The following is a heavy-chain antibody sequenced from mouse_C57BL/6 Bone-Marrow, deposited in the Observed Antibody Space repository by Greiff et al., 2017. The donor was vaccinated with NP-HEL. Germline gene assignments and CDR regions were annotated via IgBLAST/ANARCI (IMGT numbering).Heavy chain of an antibody. CDR2: IYPGSGNT. CDR3: ARLGAWFAY. V-gene: IGHV1-76*01. J-gene: IGHJ3*01. D-gene: IGHD2-14*01. Sequence: QVQLKESGAELVRPGASVKLSCKASGYTFTDYYINWVKQRPGQGLEWIARIYPGSGNTNYNEKFKGKATLTAEKSSSTAYMQLSSLTSEDSAVYFCARLGAWFAYWGQGTLVTVSA. CDR1: GYTFTDYY.